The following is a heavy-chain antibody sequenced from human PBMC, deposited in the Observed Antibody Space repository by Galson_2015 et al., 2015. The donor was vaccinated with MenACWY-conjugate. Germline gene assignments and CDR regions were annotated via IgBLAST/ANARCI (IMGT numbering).Heavy chain of an antibody. Sequence: SLRLSCAASGFTFSSYTMHWVRQTPGKGLEWVALMSYDGSNQYYADSLKGRLTISRDNSKSTLYLQMDSLRAEDTAVYYCARGLIGYSSGPLDFWGQGAVVTVSS. CDR1: GFTFSSYT. D-gene: IGHD6-19*01. V-gene: IGHV3-30*01. CDR3: ARGLIGYSSGPLDF. CDR2: MSYDGSNQ. J-gene: IGHJ4*02.